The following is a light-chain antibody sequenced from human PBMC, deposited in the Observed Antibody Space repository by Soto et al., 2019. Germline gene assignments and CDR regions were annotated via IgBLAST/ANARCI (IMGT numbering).Light chain of an antibody. CDR2: EVS. V-gene: IGLV2-14*01. Sequence: QSALTQPASVSGSPGQSITISCTGTSSDVDTSNYVSWYQQHPGKAPKLVIYEVSNRPSGVSNRFSGSKSGNTASLTISGFQAELAADYYCYSYTRDNTYLWVFGGGTKLTVL. J-gene: IGLJ3*02. CDR3: YSYTRDNTYLWV. CDR1: SSDVDTSNY.